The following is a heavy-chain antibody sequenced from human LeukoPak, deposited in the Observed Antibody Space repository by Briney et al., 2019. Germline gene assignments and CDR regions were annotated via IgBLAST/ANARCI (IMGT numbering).Heavy chain of an antibody. CDR2: ISSNGGST. Sequence: GGSLRLSCSGSGFTFSSYVMHWVRQAPGKGLEYVSAISSNGGSTYYADSVKSRFTISRDNSKNTLYLQMSSLRAEDTAVYFCVRGYSFGPYGMDVWGQGTTVTVSS. V-gene: IGHV3-64D*06. CDR1: GFTFSSYV. D-gene: IGHD2-15*01. CDR3: VRGYSFGPYGMDV. J-gene: IGHJ6*02.